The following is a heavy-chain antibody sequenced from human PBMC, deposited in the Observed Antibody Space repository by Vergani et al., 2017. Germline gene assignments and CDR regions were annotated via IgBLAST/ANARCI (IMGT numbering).Heavy chain of an antibody. CDR2: IYYSGST. Sequence: QLQLQESGPGLVKPSETLSLTCTVSGGSISSSSYYWGWIRQPPGKGLEWIGSIYYSGSTYYNPSLQSRVTISVDTSKNQFSLKLSSVTAADTAVYYCARRLTRYGDRDAFDIWGQGTMVTVSS. CDR3: ARRLTRYGDRDAFDI. CDR1: GGSISSSSYY. D-gene: IGHD4-17*01. V-gene: IGHV4-39*07. J-gene: IGHJ3*02.